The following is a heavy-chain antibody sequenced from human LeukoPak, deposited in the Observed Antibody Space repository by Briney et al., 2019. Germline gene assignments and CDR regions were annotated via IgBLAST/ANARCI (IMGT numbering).Heavy chain of an antibody. V-gene: IGHV3-23*01. Sequence: GGSLRLSCAASGFTFSSFWMSWVRQAPGKGLEWVSAISGSGGSTYYADSVKGRFTISRDNSKNTLYLQMNSLRAEDTAVYYCAKRRQDIVVVVAATHYYYYMDVWGKGTTVTVSS. CDR3: AKRRQDIVVVVAATHYYYYMDV. J-gene: IGHJ6*03. CDR1: GFTFSSFW. CDR2: ISGSGGST. D-gene: IGHD2-15*01.